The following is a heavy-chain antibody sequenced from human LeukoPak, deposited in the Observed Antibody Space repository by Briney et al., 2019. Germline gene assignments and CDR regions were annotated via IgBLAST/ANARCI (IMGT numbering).Heavy chain of an antibody. CDR1: GYSFTSFG. CDR3: VGDLGVDTSMIFFDF. V-gene: IGHV1-18*01. CDR2: SSAYNGNT. J-gene: IGHJ4*02. Sequence: ASVKVSCKASGYSFTSFGISWVRQAPGQGLEWMGWSSAYNGNTKYVQKFQGRVTMTTDTSTSTAYMELRSLRSDDTAIFYCVGDLGVDTSMIFFDFWGQGTLVTVSS. D-gene: IGHD5-18*01.